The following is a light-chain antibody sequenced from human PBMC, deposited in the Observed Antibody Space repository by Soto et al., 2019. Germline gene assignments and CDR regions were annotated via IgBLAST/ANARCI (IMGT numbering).Light chain of an antibody. CDR1: PMLRHSDGKTY. V-gene: IGKV2D-29*01. Sequence: DIVMTHTPLARAVTRGHPAFLSCKSSPMLRHSDGKTYLYWYLQKPGQPPQLLIYEASNRFTGVPDRFSGSGSGTDFTLKMSRVGAEDVGIYYCMETIQFPINCGQGTRRVIK. CDR2: EAS. CDR3: METIQFPIN. J-gene: IGKJ5*01.